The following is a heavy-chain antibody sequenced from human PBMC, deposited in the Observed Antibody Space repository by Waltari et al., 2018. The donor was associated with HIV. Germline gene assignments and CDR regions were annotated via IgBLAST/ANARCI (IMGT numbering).Heavy chain of an antibody. J-gene: IGHJ2*01. V-gene: IGHV3-21*01. Sequence: EVQLVESGGGLVKPGGSLRLSCAASGFTFSSYSMNWVRQAPGKGLEWVSSISSSSSYIYYADSVKGRFTISRDNAKNSLYLQMNSLRAEDTAVYYCARAPPYYYDSSGYPWYFDLWGRGTLVTVSS. CDR2: ISSSSSYI. D-gene: IGHD3-22*01. CDR1: GFTFSSYS. CDR3: ARAPPYYYDSSGYPWYFDL.